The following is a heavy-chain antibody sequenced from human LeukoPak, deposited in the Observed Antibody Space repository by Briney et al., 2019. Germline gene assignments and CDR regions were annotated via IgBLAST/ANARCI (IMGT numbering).Heavy chain of an antibody. CDR1: GFTFSSYA. J-gene: IGHJ3*02. Sequence: PGGSLRLSCAASGFTFSSYAMSWVRRAPGKGLDWVSAISGSGGSTYYADSVKGRFTISRDNSKNTLYLQMNSLRAEDTAVSYCASSSYDSSGTRGAFDIWGQGTMVTVSS. D-gene: IGHD3-22*01. CDR3: ASSSYDSSGTRGAFDI. CDR2: ISGSGGST. V-gene: IGHV3-23*01.